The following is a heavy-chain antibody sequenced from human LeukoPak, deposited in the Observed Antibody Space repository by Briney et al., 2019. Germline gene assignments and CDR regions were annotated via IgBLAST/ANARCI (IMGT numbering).Heavy chain of an antibody. CDR1: GFTFGDYT. CDR3: TRDPQKLVVMYYFDY. J-gene: IGHJ4*02. D-gene: IGHD1-1*01. Sequence: GGSLRLSCAASGFTFGDYTMHWVRQVPGKGLEWVFVISWDAGTTYTADSVEGRFTVSRDNRKKSLYLQMNSLRRKDTALYYCTRDPQKLVVMYYFDYWGQGSLVTVSS. CDR2: ISWDAGTT. V-gene: IGHV3-43*01.